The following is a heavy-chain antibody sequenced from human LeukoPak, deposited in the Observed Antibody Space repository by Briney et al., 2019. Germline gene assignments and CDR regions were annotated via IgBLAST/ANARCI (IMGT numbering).Heavy chain of an antibody. CDR2: INPSGGST. Sequence: ASVKVSCKASGYTFTGYYIHWVRQAPGQGLEWMGIINPSGGSTSYAQKFQGRVTMTRDTSTSTVYMELSSLRSEDTAVYYCARDHRIQLWFRGGGFDYWGQGTLVTVSS. D-gene: IGHD5-18*01. CDR1: GYTFTGYY. V-gene: IGHV1-46*01. CDR3: ARDHRIQLWFRGGGFDY. J-gene: IGHJ4*02.